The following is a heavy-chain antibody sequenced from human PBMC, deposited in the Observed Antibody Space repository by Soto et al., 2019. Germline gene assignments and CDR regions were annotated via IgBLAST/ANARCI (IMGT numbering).Heavy chain of an antibody. CDR1: GFMFNNSA. V-gene: IGHV3-23*01. D-gene: IGHD3-16*01. Sequence: GGSLRLSCKASGFMFNNSAMSWVRQAPGKGLEWVSLISATGGGTYYADSVKGRFTISRDNSHNTLYLQVHSLTAEDTAVYYCAKDRRAGGNSAFYFDFWGQGAQVTVSS. CDR3: AKDRRAGGNSAFYFDF. CDR2: ISATGGGT. J-gene: IGHJ4*02.